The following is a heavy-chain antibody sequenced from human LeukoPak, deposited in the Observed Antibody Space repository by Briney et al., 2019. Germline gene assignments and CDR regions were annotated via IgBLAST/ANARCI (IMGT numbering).Heavy chain of an antibody. CDR2: IYYSGST. V-gene: IGHV4-30-4*01. CDR3: ARAAGSGYDPRGPFDY. Sequence: SETLSLTCTVSGGSISSGDNHWSWIRQAPGKGLEWIGNIYYSGSTYHNPSLKSRVIILVDTSKNHFSLKLSSVTAADTAVYYCARAAGSGYDPRGPFDYWGQGTLVTVSS. CDR1: GGSISSGDNH. D-gene: IGHD5-12*01. J-gene: IGHJ4*02.